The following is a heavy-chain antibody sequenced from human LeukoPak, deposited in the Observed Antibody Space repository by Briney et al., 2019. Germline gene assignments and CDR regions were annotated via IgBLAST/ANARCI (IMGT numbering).Heavy chain of an antibody. CDR2: IYTSGST. Sequence: SQTLSLTCTVSGGPISSGSYYWSWIRQPAGKGLEWIGRIYTSGSTNYNPSLKSRVTISVDTSKNQFSLKLSSVTAADTAVYYCARTSYGTGWFDPWGQGTLVTVSS. D-gene: IGHD5-18*01. V-gene: IGHV4-61*02. J-gene: IGHJ5*02. CDR3: ARTSYGTGWFDP. CDR1: GGPISSGSYY.